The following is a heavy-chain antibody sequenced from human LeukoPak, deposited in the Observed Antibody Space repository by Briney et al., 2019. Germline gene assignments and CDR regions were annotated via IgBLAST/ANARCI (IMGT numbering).Heavy chain of an antibody. D-gene: IGHD4-23*01. Sequence: GGSLRLSCATSGFTFSVSVMHWVRQAPAKGLEWVAVIRNDGGTVYYADFAKGRFTISSDNSENTLYLQLHPMRGEDTAVYYCAKEGGDGGNSPDHWGQGTLVTVSS. CDR1: GFTFSVSV. V-gene: IGHV3-30-3*02. CDR3: AKEGGDGGNSPDH. CDR2: IRNDGGTV. J-gene: IGHJ4*02.